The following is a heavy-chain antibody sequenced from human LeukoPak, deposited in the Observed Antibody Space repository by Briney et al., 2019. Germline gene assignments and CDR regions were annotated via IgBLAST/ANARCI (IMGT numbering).Heavy chain of an antibody. CDR1: GFTFSSYA. V-gene: IGHV3-23*01. J-gene: IGHJ4*02. D-gene: IGHD3-10*01. CDR2: ISGSGYST. Sequence: PGGSLRLSCAASGFTFSSYAMSWVRQAPGKGLDWVSGISGSGYSTHYADSVKGRFTISRDNSKNTLSLQMNSLRAEDTAVYYCAKAVRGYTSDYWGQGTLVTVSS. CDR3: AKAVRGYTSDY.